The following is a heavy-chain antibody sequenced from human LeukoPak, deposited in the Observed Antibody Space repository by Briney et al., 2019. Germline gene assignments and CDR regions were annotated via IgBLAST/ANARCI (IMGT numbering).Heavy chain of an antibody. Sequence: GGSLRLSCAVSGFTFSRYWMNWVRQAPGKGLEWVANIKQDGSGKHYVDSVKGRFTISRDNAKSSLFLQMNDLRAEDTAVYYCAKGGRGNGEVYWGQGTLVTVSS. J-gene: IGHJ4*02. CDR1: GFTFSRYW. V-gene: IGHV3-7*01. D-gene: IGHD2-8*01. CDR2: IKQDGSGK. CDR3: AKGGRGNGEVY.